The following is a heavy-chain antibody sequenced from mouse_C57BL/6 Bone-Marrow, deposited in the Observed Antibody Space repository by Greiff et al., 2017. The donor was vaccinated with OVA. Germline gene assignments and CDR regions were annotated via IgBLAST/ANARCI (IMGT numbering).Heavy chain of an antibody. V-gene: IGHV14-4*01. CDR2: IDPENGDT. D-gene: IGHD2-14*01. Sequence: EVKLVESGAELVRPGASVKLSCTASGFNIKDDYMHWVKQRPEQGLEWIGWIDPENGDTEYASKFQGKATITADTSSNTAYLQLSSLTSEDTAVYYCTTVRGLYFDYWGQGTTLTVSS. CDR1: GFNIKDDY. CDR3: TTVRGLYFDY. J-gene: IGHJ2*01.